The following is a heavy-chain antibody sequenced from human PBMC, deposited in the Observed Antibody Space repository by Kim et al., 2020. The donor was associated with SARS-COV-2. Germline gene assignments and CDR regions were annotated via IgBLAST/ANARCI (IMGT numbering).Heavy chain of an antibody. CDR2: FDPEDGET. Sequence: ASVKVSCKVSGYTLTELSMHWVRQAPGKGLEWMGGFDPEDGETIYAQKFQRRLTMTDDTSTDTAYMELSSLRSEDTAVYYCATSSGYSSDWYVYYYYGMDVWGKGTTVTVSS. CDR1: GYTLTELS. CDR3: ATSSGYSSDWYVYYYYGMDV. J-gene: IGHJ6*04. D-gene: IGHD6-19*01. V-gene: IGHV1-24*01.